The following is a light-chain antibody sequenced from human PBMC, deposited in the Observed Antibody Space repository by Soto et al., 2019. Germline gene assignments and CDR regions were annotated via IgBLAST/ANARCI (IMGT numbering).Light chain of an antibody. Sequence: QSVLTEPPPLSGAPGPRVTISCTGSISNIGADYDVQWYQQFPGKAPKLIIAGNSNRPSGVPDRFSGSKSGTSASLAITGLQAEDEADYFCQSYDSSLDGYVFGPGTKVTVL. CDR2: GNS. CDR1: ISNIGADYD. V-gene: IGLV1-40*01. CDR3: QSYDSSLDGYV. J-gene: IGLJ1*01.